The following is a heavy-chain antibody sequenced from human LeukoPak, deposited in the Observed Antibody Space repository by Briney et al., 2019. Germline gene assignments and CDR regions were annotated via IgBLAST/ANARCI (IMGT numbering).Heavy chain of an antibody. D-gene: IGHD6-13*01. V-gene: IGHV4-59*11. CDR1: GGSFSSHY. J-gene: IGHJ6*03. CDR3: ARVHSGYSSSWSGYYYYYMDG. Sequence: SETLSLTCTVSGGSFSSHYRSWIRQPPGKGLEWIGDIYYSGSTNYNPSLKSRVTISVDTSKNQFSLKLRSVTAADTAVYYCARVHSGYSSSWSGYYYYYMDGWGKGTTVTVSS. CDR2: IYYSGST.